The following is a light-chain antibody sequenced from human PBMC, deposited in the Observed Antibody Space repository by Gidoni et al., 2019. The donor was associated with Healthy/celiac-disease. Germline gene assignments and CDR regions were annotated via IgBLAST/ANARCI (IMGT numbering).Light chain of an antibody. CDR3: QQYNSYPWT. Sequence: DTQITQSPSTLSASVGDRVTITCRASKSISSWLAWYQQKPGKAPKLLIYKASSLESGVPSRFSGSGSGTEFTLTISSLQPDDFATYYCQQYNSYPWTFGQXTKVEIK. CDR2: KAS. V-gene: IGKV1-5*03. CDR1: KSISSW. J-gene: IGKJ1*01.